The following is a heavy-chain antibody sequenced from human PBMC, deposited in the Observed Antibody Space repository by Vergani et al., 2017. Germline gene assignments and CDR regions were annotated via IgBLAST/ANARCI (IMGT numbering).Heavy chain of an antibody. V-gene: IGHV3-23*01. CDR3: AKELIVPGAVPIVTPFDH. Sequence: EVQLLESGGGVVQPGGSLRLSCAASGFTFSGYAMSWVRQAPGKGLEWVSGITSSGRTTNYADSVNGRFTISRDNSKDTLYLQMNNVRGNDTAVYYCAKELIVPGAVPIVTPFDHWGQGTLVTVSS. J-gene: IGHJ4*02. CDR2: ITSSGRTT. D-gene: IGHD6-13*01. CDR1: GFTFSGYA.